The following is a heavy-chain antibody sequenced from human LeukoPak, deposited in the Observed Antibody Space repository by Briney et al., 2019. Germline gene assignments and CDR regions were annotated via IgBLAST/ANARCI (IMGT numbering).Heavy chain of an antibody. J-gene: IGHJ5*02. CDR3: ARVKAAAKWFDP. CDR1: GGSISSGSYY. D-gene: IGHD6-13*01. CDR2: IYYSGST. V-gene: IGHV4-39*07. Sequence: SETLSLTCTVSGGSISSGSYYWGWIRQPPGKGLEWIGSIYYSGSTYYNPSLKSRVTISVDTSKNQFSLKLSSVTAADTAVYYCARVKAAAKWFDPWGQGTLVTVSS.